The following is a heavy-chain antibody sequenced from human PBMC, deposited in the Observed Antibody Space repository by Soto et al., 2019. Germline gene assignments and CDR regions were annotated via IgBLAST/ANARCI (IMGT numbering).Heavy chain of an antibody. CDR2: IYYSGST. V-gene: IGHV4-31*03. D-gene: IGHD3-9*01. J-gene: IGHJ3*02. Sequence: PSETLSLTGTVSGGSISSGGYYWGWIRQHPGKGLEWIGYIYYSGSTYYNPSLKSRVTISVDTSKNQFSLKLSSVTAADTAVYYCAREFLYYDILTGYYTPRAFDIWGQGTMVTVSS. CDR3: AREFLYYDILTGYYTPRAFDI. CDR1: GGSISSGGYY.